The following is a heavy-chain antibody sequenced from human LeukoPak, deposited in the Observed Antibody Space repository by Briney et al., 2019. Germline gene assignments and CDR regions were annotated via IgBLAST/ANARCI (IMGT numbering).Heavy chain of an antibody. CDR2: ISTYTGRA. CDR3: ARAGGTNSATNAFDV. V-gene: IGHV1-18*01. D-gene: IGHD4-23*01. CDR1: GYTFVRHG. J-gene: IGHJ3*01. Sequence: ASVKVSCKASGYTFVRHGFRWVRQAPGHGLDYVGWISTYTGRANHAQKFQGRVSMITDTSTSTAHLELTNVTSSDTGLYYCARAGGTNSATNAFDVRGLGTMVTVA.